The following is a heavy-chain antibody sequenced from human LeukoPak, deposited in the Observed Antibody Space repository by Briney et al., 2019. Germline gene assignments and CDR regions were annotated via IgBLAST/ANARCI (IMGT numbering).Heavy chain of an antibody. CDR2: IRSKAYGGTT. V-gene: IGHV3-49*03. CDR3: TRDVVPGYCSGGSCYSFQH. J-gene: IGHJ1*01. CDR1: GFTFGDYA. D-gene: IGHD2-15*01. Sequence: GRSLRLSCTASGFTFGDYAMSWFRQAPGKGLEWVGFIRSKAYGGTTEYAASVKGRFTISRDDSKSIAYLQMNSLKTEDTAVYYCTRDVVPGYCSGGSCYSFQHWSQGTLVTVSS.